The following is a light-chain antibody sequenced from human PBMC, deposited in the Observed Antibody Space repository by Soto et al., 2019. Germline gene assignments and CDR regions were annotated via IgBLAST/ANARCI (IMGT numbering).Light chain of an antibody. V-gene: IGKV3-11*01. CDR1: QSVSSY. Sequence: EIVLTQSPATLSLSPGERATRSCRAGQSVSSYLAWYQQKPGQAPRLLMYEASNRATGIPARFSGGGSGTDFTLTISRLEPEDFAVYYCQQYRTSPPTWTFGQGTKVDIK. CDR2: EAS. J-gene: IGKJ1*01. CDR3: QQYRTSPPTWT.